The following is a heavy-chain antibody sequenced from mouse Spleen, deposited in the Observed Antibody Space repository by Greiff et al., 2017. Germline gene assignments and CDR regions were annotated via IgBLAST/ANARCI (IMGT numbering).Heavy chain of an antibody. D-gene: IGHD2-5*01. Sequence: EVHLVESGGGLVKPGGSLKLSCAASGFTFSSYAMSWVRQTPEKRLEWVATISDGGSYTYYPDNVKGRFTISRDNAKNSLYLQMSHLKSEDTAMYYCARDLYSNYWYFDVWGTGTTVTVSS. CDR3: ARDLYSNYWYFDV. V-gene: IGHV5-4*01. CDR1: GFTFSSYA. J-gene: IGHJ1*03. CDR2: ISDGGSYT.